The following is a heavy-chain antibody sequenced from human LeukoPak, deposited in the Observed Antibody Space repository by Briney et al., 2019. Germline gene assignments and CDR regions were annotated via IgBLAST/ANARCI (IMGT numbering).Heavy chain of an antibody. CDR3: TRGSSGRRDN. J-gene: IGHJ4*02. CDR1: GYTFTSCD. Sequence: ASVKVSCKASGYTFTSCDINWVRQATGQGLEWMGWMNPNSGNTGYGPSFQGRITMTRDISIGTAYMELSNLTSEDTAIYYCTRGSSGRRDNWGQGTLVTVSA. CDR2: MNPNSGNT. V-gene: IGHV1-8*01. D-gene: IGHD6-19*01.